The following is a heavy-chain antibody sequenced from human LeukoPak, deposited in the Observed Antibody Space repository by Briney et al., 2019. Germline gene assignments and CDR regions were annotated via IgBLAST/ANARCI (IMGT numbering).Heavy chain of an antibody. CDR3: AREGYYYDSSGYFPYFDY. J-gene: IGHJ4*02. D-gene: IGHD3-22*01. V-gene: IGHV1-46*01. CDR1: GYTFTSYY. CDR2: IIPSGGST. Sequence: ASVKVSCKASGYTFTSYYMHWVRQAPGQGLEWMGIIIPSGGSTSYAQKFQGRVTMTRDTSTSTVYMELSSLRSEDTAVYYCAREGYYYDSSGYFPYFDYWGQGTLVTVSS.